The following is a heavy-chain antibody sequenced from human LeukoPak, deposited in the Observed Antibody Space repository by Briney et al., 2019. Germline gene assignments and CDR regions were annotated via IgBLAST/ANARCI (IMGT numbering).Heavy chain of an antibody. J-gene: IGHJ5*02. D-gene: IGHD3-10*01. CDR1: GASITSYD. V-gene: IGHV4-4*07. CDR2: IYASGST. CDR3: ARDSGTTGEVKFDP. Sequence: SETLSLTCTVSGASITSYDWSWIRQPAGKGLEWIGRIYASGSTTYNPSLKSRVTMAVDTSKTQFSLKLSSVTAADTAVYYCARDSGTTGEVKFDPWGQGTLVTVSA.